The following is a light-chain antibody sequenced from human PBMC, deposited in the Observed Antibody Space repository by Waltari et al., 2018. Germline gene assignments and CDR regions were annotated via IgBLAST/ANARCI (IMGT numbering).Light chain of an antibody. CDR1: SDVGNYHL. V-gene: IGLV2-23*01. Sequence: QSALTQPASVSGSPGQSITISCTSDVGNYHLVSWYQQRPGTAPKLNIYGATKRPSGVSDRFSGSKSVNTASLTISGLQAEDEADYYCCTFTSSGTWVFGGGTKLTVL. CDR3: CTFTSSGTWV. CDR2: GAT. J-gene: IGLJ2*01.